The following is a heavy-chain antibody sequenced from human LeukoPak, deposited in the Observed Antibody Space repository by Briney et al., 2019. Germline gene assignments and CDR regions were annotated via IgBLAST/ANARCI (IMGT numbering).Heavy chain of an antibody. J-gene: IGHJ3*02. CDR2: IDPGDSDT. CDR1: GSPFASYW. V-gene: IGHV5-51*01. D-gene: IGHD1-20*01. CDR3: ARRVTGTTRGWYAFDI. Sequence: GESLQISWQGSGSPFASYWSGWVRRLHGKGLEWIGIIDPGDSDTRYSTSFQGQVTISADKSISTAYLQWSSLKASDTAMYYCARRVTGTTRGWYAFDIWGQGTMVTVSS.